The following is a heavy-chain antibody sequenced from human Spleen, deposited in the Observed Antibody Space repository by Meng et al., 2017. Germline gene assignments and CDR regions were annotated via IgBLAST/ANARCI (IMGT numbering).Heavy chain of an antibody. Sequence: GGSLRLSCAASGFTFSSYAMPWVRQAPGNGLEWVAVIAYDGSNKYYTDSVKGRFTISRDNSKNTLDLQMNSPRAEDTSVYYCARELLFFTVVTTGDFWGQGTLVTVSS. CDR2: IAYDGSNK. J-gene: IGHJ4*02. D-gene: IGHD4-23*01. CDR1: GFTFSSYA. CDR3: ARELLFFTVVTTGDF. V-gene: IGHV3-30*04.